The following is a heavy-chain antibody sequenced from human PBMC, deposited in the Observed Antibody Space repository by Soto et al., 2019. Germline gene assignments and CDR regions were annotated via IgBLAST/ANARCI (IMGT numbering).Heavy chain of an antibody. J-gene: IGHJ4*02. Sequence: PVGSLRLSCAASGFTFSSYAMHWVRQAPGKGLEWVAVISYDGSNKYYADSVKGRFTISRDNSKNTLYLQMNSLRAEDTAVYYCARDKTYYYDSSGYYWFDYWGQGTLVTVSS. CDR1: GFTFSSYA. D-gene: IGHD3-22*01. V-gene: IGHV3-30-3*01. CDR2: ISYDGSNK. CDR3: ARDKTYYYDSSGYYWFDY.